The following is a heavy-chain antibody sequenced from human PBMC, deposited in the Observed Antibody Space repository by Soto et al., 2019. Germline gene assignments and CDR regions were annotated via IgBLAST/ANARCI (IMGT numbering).Heavy chain of an antibody. V-gene: IGHV3-33*01. CDR3: ARDDYHANSGSYRNCFAP. J-gene: IGHJ5*02. Sequence: QVQLVESGGGVVQPGRSLRLSCAASGFTFSSYGMHWVRQAPGKGLEWVAVIWYDGSNKYYADSVKGRFTISRDNSQPPLYLQMRCLGAEATAVYYCARDDYHANSGSYRNCFAPGGQGTLVTVSS. CDR2: IWYDGSNK. CDR1: GFTFSSYG. D-gene: IGHD3-22*01.